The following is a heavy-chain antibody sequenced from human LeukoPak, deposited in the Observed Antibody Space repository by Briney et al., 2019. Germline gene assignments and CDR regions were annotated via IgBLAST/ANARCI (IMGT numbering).Heavy chain of an antibody. CDR2: INPNSGGT. D-gene: IGHD6-13*01. V-gene: IGHV1-2*02. Sequence: ASVKVSCKASGYTFTSYDINWVRQAPGQGLEWMGWINPNSGGTNYAQKFQGRVTMTRDTSISTAYMELSRLRSDDTAVYYCARGAAAAGSYYFDYWGQGTLVTVSS. J-gene: IGHJ4*02. CDR3: ARGAAAAGSYYFDY. CDR1: GYTFTSYD.